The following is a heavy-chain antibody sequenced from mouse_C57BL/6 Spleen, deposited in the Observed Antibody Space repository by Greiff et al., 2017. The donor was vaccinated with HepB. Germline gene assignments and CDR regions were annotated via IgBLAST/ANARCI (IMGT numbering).Heavy chain of an antibody. CDR2: ISSGSSTI. Sequence: EVNVVESGGGLVKPGGSLKLSCAASGFTFSDYGMHWVRQAPEKGLEWVAYISSGSSTIYYADTVKGRFTISRDNAKNTLFLQMTSLRSEDTAMYYCAKNQRGYAMDYWGQGTSVTVSS. V-gene: IGHV5-17*01. CDR1: GFTFSDYG. J-gene: IGHJ4*01. CDR3: AKNQRGYAMDY.